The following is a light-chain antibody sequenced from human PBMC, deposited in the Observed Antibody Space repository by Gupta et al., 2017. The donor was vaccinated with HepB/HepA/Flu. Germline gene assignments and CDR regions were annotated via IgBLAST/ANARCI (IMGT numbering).Light chain of an antibody. V-gene: IGLV1-47*01. J-gene: IGLJ2*01. Sequence: QSLLTQPPSPSRTPGHRVTTSCSRGSSTIGSNYVYWDQQLPGTAPKLLIYRNNHRPSGVPDRFSGSKSGTTASLAISGLRSEDEADYYCAAWDDSLRGSVVFGGGTKLTVL. CDR3: AAWDDSLRGSVV. CDR1: SSTIGSNY. CDR2: RNN.